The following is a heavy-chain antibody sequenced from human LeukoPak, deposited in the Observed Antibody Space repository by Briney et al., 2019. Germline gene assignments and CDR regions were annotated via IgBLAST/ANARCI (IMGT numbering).Heavy chain of an antibody. CDR3: ARSSNWNYDDY. J-gene: IGHJ4*02. CDR1: GGSISSYY. CDR2: IYYSGST. V-gene: IGHV4-59*12. D-gene: IGHD1-7*01. Sequence: SETLSLTCTVSGGSISSYYWSWIRQPPGKGLEWIGYIYYSGSTYYNPSLKSRVTISVDTSKNQFSLKLSSVTAADTAVYYCARSSNWNYDDYWGQGTLVTVSS.